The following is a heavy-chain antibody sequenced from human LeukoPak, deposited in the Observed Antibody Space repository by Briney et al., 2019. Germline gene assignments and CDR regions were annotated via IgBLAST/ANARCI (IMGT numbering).Heavy chain of an antibody. J-gene: IGHJ3*02. Sequence: TGGSLRLSCAASGFTFSSYAMSWVRQAPGKGLEWVSAISGSGGSTYYADSVKGRFTISRDNSKNTLYLQMNSLRAEDTAVYYCAKWGIYSGSYGAFDIWGQGTMVTVSS. D-gene: IGHD1-26*01. V-gene: IGHV3-23*01. CDR3: AKWGIYSGSYGAFDI. CDR1: GFTFSSYA. CDR2: ISGSGGST.